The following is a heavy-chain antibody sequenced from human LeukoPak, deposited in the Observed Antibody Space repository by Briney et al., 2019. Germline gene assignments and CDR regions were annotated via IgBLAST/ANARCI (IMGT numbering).Heavy chain of an antibody. D-gene: IGHD2-15*01. V-gene: IGHV3-21*01. CDR2: IGSGSTYM. CDR1: GFTFSSYS. J-gene: IGHJ2*01. CDR3: ARVRVGGSVAATFWYFDL. Sequence: GRSLRLSCAASGFTFSSYSMNWVRQAPGRGLEWVSSIGSGSTYMYYEDSVKGRFTISRDNAKNSLSLQMNSLRAEDTAVYHCARVRVGGSVAATFWYFDLWGRGTLVTVSS.